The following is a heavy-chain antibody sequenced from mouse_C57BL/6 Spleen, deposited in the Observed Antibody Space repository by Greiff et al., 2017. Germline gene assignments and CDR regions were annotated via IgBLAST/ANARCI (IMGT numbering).Heavy chain of an antibody. D-gene: IGHD1-1*01. V-gene: IGHV1-55*01. CDR3: ARGRSLYYYGSSLDY. J-gene: IGHJ2*01. CDR1: GYTFTSYW. CDR2: IYPGSGST. Sequence: VQLQQPGAELVKPGASVKMSCKASGYTFTSYWITWVKQRPGQGLEWIGDIYPGSGSTNYNEKFKRKATLTVDTSSSTAYMQLSSLTSEDSAVYYCARGRSLYYYGSSLDYWGQGTTLTVSS.